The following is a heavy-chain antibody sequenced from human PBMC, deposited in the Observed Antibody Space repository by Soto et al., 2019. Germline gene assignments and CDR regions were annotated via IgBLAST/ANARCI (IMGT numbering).Heavy chain of an antibody. CDR1: GFTFSSYW. V-gene: IGHV3-7*01. J-gene: IGHJ6*03. Sequence: PGGSLRLSCAASGFTFSSYWMSWVRQAPGKGLEWVANIKQDGSEKYYVDSVKGRFTISRDNAKNSLYLQMNSLRAEDTAVYYCARDPTTTYYYYYMDVWGKGTTVTVSS. CDR2: IKQDGSEK. CDR3: ARDPTTTYYYYYMDV. D-gene: IGHD5-12*01.